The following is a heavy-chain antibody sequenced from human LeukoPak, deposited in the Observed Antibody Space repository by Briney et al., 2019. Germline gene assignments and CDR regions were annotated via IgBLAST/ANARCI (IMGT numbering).Heavy chain of an antibody. Sequence: GGSLRLSCAASGFTFDDYAMHWVRQAPGKGLEWVSGISWNSGSIGYADSVKGRFTISRDNAKNSLYLQMNSLRAEDTALYYCAKDIRPSMVRGVNIDYWSQGTLVTVSS. CDR3: AKDIRPSMVRGVNIDY. CDR1: GFTFDDYA. J-gene: IGHJ4*02. D-gene: IGHD3-10*01. V-gene: IGHV3-9*01. CDR2: ISWNSGSI.